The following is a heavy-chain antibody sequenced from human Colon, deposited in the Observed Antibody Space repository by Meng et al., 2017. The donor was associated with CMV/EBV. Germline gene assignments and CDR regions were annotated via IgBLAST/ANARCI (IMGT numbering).Heavy chain of an antibody. J-gene: IGHJ4*02. CDR1: FSLSSNGVG. CDR3: VRWFLSTDGDNQDFDY. V-gene: IGHV2-5*02. Sequence: FSLSSNGVGVGWIRQTPGKALEWLALIFWDDDKRLSPSLRSRLTITKDTSKHQVVLTMTNMDPVDTATYYCVRWFLSTDGDNQDFDYWGQGTLVTVSS. D-gene: IGHD5-24*01. CDR2: IFWDDDK.